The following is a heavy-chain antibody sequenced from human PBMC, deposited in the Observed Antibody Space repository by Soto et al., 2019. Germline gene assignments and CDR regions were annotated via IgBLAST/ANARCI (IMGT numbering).Heavy chain of an antibody. V-gene: IGHV3-23*01. Sequence: EVQLLESGGGLVQPGGSLRLSCAASGFTFISYAMSWVRQAPGKGLEWVSAISGSGGSTYYADSVKGRFTISRDNSKNTLYLQMNSLRAEDTAVYYCAKDPTARYDYGWGTFDYWGPGTLVTVSS. CDR3: AKDPTARYDYGWGTFDY. D-gene: IGHD3-16*01. CDR2: ISGSGGST. J-gene: IGHJ4*02. CDR1: GFTFISYA.